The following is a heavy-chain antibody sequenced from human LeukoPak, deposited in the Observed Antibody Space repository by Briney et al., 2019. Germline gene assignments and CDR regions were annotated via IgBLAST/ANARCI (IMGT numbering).Heavy chain of an antibody. J-gene: IGHJ4*02. CDR1: GFTFTTHW. CDR3: ARGRIVAGVRY. V-gene: IGHV3-74*01. Sequence: GGSLRLPCGASGFTFTTHWIHWVRQAPGKGLVWVSRIKPDGSDTNYADSVKGRFTISRDNAKNSLYLQMNSLGAEDTAVYYCARGRIVAGVRYWGQGTLVTVSS. CDR2: IKPDGSDT. D-gene: IGHD3-22*01.